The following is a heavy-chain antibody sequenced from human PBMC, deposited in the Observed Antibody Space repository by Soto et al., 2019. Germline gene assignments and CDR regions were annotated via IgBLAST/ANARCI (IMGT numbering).Heavy chain of an antibody. CDR3: ARVIAVHWFDP. V-gene: IGHV4-59*01. Sequence: SETLSLTCTVSGGSISSYYWSWIRQPPGKGLEWIGYIYYSGSTNYNPSLKSRVTISVDTSKNQFSLKLSSVTAADTAVYYCARVIAVHWFDPWDQGTLVTVSS. D-gene: IGHD6-19*01. J-gene: IGHJ5*02. CDR1: GGSISSYY. CDR2: IYYSGST.